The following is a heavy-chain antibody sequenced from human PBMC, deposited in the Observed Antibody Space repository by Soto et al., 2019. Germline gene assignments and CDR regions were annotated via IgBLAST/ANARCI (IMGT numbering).Heavy chain of an antibody. D-gene: IGHD5-18*01. CDR2: IIPIFGTA. CDR3: ARGGRGIQLWTLGGCFDY. V-gene: IGHV1-69*12. J-gene: IGHJ4*02. CDR1: GGTFSSYA. Sequence: QVQLVQSGAEVKKPGSSVKVSCKASGGTFSSYAISWVRQAPGQGLEWMGGIIPIFGTANYAQKFQGRVTITADESTSTAYMELSSLRSEDTAVYYCARGGRGIQLWTLGGCFDYWGQGTLVTVSS.